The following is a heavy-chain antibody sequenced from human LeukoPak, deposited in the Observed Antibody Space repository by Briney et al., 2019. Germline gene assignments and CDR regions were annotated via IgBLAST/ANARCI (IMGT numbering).Heavy chain of an antibody. CDR3: ARDHYDFWSGYYTGIWFDP. CDR1: GGSISSYY. D-gene: IGHD3-3*01. CDR2: IYTSGST. Sequence: SETLSLTCTVSGGSISSYYWSWIRQPPGKGLEWIGYIYTSGSTNYNPSLKSRVTISVDTSKNQFSPKLSSVTAADTAVYYCARDHYDFWSGYYTGIWFDPWGQGTLVTVSS. J-gene: IGHJ5*02. V-gene: IGHV4-4*09.